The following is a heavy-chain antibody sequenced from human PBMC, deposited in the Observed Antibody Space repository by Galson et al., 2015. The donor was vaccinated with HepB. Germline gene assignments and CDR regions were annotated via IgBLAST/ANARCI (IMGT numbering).Heavy chain of an antibody. D-gene: IGHD6-19*01. CDR2: IWYDGSNK. J-gene: IGHJ3*02. Sequence: SLRLSCAASGFTFSSYGMHWVRQAPGKGLEWVAAIWYDGSNKYYADSVKGRFTISRDNSKNTLYLQMNSLRAEDTAVYYCARERGIAVAGTGVRAFDIWGQGTMVTVSS. CDR3: ARERGIAVAGTGVRAFDI. V-gene: IGHV3-33*01. CDR1: GFTFSSYG.